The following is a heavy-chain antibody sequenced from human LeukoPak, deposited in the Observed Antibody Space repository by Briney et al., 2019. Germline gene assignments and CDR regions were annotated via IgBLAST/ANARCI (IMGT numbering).Heavy chain of an antibody. V-gene: IGHV3-23*01. CDR3: AKNGDRGAYCSGGSCYPYYYYNMDV. CDR1: GFTFSSYA. CDR2: ISSTGGTA. D-gene: IGHD2-15*01. J-gene: IGHJ6*03. Sequence: PGGSLRLSCAASGFTFSSYAMSWVRQAPGKGLEWVSAISSTGGTAYYADSVKGRFTISRDNSKNTLYLQMNSPRAEDTAIYYCAKNGDRGAYCSGGSCYPYYYYNMDVWGKGTTVTISS.